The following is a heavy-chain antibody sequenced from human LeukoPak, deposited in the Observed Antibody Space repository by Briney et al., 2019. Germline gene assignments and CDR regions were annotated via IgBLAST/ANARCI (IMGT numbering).Heavy chain of an antibody. CDR3: ARHRGDIVVVPAARSYYYYYMDV. CDR1: GGSISSSSYY. CDR2: IYYSGST. J-gene: IGHJ6*03. D-gene: IGHD2-2*01. Sequence: KPSETLSLTCTVSGGSISSSSYYWGWIRQPPGKGLEWIGIIYYSGSTYYNPSLKSRVTISVDTSKNQFSLKLSSVTAADTAVYYCARHRGDIVVVPAARSYYYYYMDVWGKGTTVTVSS. V-gene: IGHV4-39*01.